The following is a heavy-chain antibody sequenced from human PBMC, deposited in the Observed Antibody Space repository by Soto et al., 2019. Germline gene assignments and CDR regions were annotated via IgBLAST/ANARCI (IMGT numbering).Heavy chain of an antibody. CDR2: IIPILGIA. J-gene: IGHJ4*02. Sequence: SVKVSCKASGGTFSSYTISWVRQAPGQRLEKMGRIIPILGIANYAQKNQGRVTIPADKSTSTAYMELSSLRSEDTAVYYCAREEGHYDILTGYSYYFDYWGQGTLVTVSS. D-gene: IGHD3-9*01. CDR3: AREEGHYDILTGYSYYFDY. V-gene: IGHV1-69*04. CDR1: GGTFSSYT.